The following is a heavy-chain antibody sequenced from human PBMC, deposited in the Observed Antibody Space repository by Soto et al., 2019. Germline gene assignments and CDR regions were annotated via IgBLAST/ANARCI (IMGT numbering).Heavy chain of an antibody. CDR2: IFWDDDK. CDR1: GFSLSTSGVG. CDR3: AHRGRPCSGTHCYHYFDS. Sequence: QITLMESGPTLVKPTQTLTLTCTFSGFSLSTSGVGVGWIRQPPGKALECLAGIFWDDDKRYSPSLQSRLTITTDTSRNQVVLTVANMDPVDTATYSCAHRGRPCSGTHCYHYFDSWGQGTLVTVSS. J-gene: IGHJ4*02. V-gene: IGHV2-5*02. D-gene: IGHD2-2*01.